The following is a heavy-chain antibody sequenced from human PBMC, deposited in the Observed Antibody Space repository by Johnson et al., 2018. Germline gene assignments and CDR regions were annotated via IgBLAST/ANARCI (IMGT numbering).Heavy chain of an antibody. CDR2: ISTGSTYI. V-gene: IGHV3-21*04. CDR1: GFTFRSYS. CDR3: AKGFDSSGYYYGRTFDI. J-gene: IGHJ3*02. D-gene: IGHD3-22*01. Sequence: VQLVESGGGLVKPGGSLRLSCAASGFTFRSYSMSWVRQAPGKGLEWVSSISTGSTYIYYADSVKGRFPISRDNAKNSLYLQMNSLGAEDTAVYYCAKGFDSSGYYYGRTFDIWGQGTMVTVSS.